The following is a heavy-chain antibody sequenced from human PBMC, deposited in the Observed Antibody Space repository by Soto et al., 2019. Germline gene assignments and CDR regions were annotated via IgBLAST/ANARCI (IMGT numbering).Heavy chain of an antibody. D-gene: IGHD6-6*01. CDR3: ARHFVRVDYYMDV. Sequence: SETLSLTCTVSGGSISSYYWSWIRQPPGKGLEWIGYIYYSGSTNYNPSLKSRVTISVDTSKNQFSLKLSSVTAADTAVYYCARHFVRVDYYMDVWGKGTTVTVSS. J-gene: IGHJ6*03. CDR1: GGSISSYY. V-gene: IGHV4-59*08. CDR2: IYYSGST.